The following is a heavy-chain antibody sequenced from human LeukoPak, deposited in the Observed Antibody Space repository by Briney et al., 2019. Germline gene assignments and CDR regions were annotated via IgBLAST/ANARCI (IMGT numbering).Heavy chain of an antibody. CDR1: GFTFSTYS. D-gene: IGHD2-21*02. Sequence: GGSLRLSCAASGFTFSTYSMNWVRQAPGKGLEWVSSITTSSNYIYYADSVKGRFTISRDNAKSSLYLQMNSLRAEDTAVYYCARDRAPYCGGDCSDAFDIWGQGTMVTVSS. CDR2: ITTSSNYI. V-gene: IGHV3-21*01. J-gene: IGHJ3*02. CDR3: ARDRAPYCGGDCSDAFDI.